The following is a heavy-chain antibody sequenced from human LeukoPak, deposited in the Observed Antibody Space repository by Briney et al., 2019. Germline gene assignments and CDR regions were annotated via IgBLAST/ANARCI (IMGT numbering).Heavy chain of an antibody. CDR3: AKDEDNYDFWSGYDGMDV. CDR1: GFTFSSYA. Sequence: QPGGSLRLSCAAPGFTFSSYAMSWVRQAPGKGLEWVSAISGSGGSTYYADSVKGRFTISRDNSKNTLYLQMNSLRAEDTAVYYCAKDEDNYDFWSGYDGMDVWGQGTTVTVSS. D-gene: IGHD3-3*01. CDR2: ISGSGGST. V-gene: IGHV3-23*01. J-gene: IGHJ6*02.